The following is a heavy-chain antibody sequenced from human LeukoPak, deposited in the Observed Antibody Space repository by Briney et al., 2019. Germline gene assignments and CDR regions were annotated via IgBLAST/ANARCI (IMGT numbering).Heavy chain of an antibody. CDR1: GFTFSSYA. D-gene: IGHD5-18*01. J-gene: IGHJ4*02. Sequence: GGSLRLSCAASGFTFSSYAMSWVRQAPGKGLEWVANIKEDGSDKNYVDSVKGRFTISRDNAKNSLYLQMNSLRAEDTAVYYCARDAGYGYDRFDYWGQGTQVTVSS. V-gene: IGHV3-7*01. CDR2: IKEDGSDK. CDR3: ARDAGYGYDRFDY.